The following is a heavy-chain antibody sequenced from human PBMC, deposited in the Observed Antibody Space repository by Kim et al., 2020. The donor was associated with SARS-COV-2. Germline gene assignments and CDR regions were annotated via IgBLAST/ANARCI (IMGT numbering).Heavy chain of an antibody. CDR2: ISYDGSNK. Sequence: GGSLRLSCAASGFTFSSYAMHWVRQAPGKGLEWVAVISYDGSNKYYADSVKGRFTISRDNSKNTLYLQMNSLRAEDTAVYYCASAPYSRALDYWGQGTLVTVSS. V-gene: IGHV3-30-3*01. CDR3: ASAPYSRALDY. J-gene: IGHJ4*02. D-gene: IGHD6-13*01. CDR1: GFTFSSYA.